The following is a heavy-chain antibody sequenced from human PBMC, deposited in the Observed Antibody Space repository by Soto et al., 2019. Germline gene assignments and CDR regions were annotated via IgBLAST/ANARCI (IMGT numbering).Heavy chain of an antibody. J-gene: IGHJ4*02. CDR1: GGSISSSNW. Sequence: SETLSLTCAASGGSISSSNWWSWVRQPPGKGLEWIGEIYHIGSTNYNPSLKSRVTISVDKSKNQFSLKLSSVTAADTAVYYCAREGVGATTALDYWGQGTLVTVSS. D-gene: IGHD1-26*01. CDR2: IYHIGST. V-gene: IGHV4-4*02. CDR3: AREGVGATTALDY.